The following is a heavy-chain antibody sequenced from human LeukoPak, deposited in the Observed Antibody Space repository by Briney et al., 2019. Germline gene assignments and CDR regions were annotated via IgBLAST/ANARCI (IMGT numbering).Heavy chain of an antibody. J-gene: IGHJ5*02. D-gene: IGHD2-2*01. CDR2: IFSGNNA. CDR1: GFTVSSKY. Sequence: GGSLRLSCAASGFTVSSKYMGWARQAPGKGLEWVSIIFSGNNAYYVDSVKGRFTISRDNSKNTVYLQMNSLRAEDTAVYYCARDFGLGYCDSTSCYGWFDPWGQGTLVTVSS. CDR3: ARDFGLGYCDSTSCYGWFDP. V-gene: IGHV3-53*01.